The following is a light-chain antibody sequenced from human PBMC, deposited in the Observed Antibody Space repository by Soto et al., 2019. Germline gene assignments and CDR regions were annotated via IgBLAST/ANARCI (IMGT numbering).Light chain of an antibody. J-gene: IGLJ2*01. CDR3: SSYTTTNTLWV. CDR2: EGT. V-gene: IGLV2-14*02. CDR1: SSDVGSYNL. Sequence: QSALTQPASVSGSPGQSITISCTGTSSDVGSYNLVSWYQQYPGEAPKLLIYEGTKRPSGVSNRFSGSKSGNTASLTISGLQAEDEADYFCSSYTTTNTLWVFGGGTKLTVL.